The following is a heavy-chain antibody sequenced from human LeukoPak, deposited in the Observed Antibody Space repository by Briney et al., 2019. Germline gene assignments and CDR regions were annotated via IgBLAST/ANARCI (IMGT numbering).Heavy chain of an antibody. CDR3: ARRPYYYDSSGYYSDDY. CDR2: INHSGST. J-gene: IGHJ4*02. Sequence: PETLSLTCAVYGGSFSGYYWSWIRQPPGKGLEWIGEINHSGSTNYNPSLKSRVTISVDTSKNQFSLKLSSVTAADTAVYYCARRPYYYDSSGYYSDDYWGQGTLVTVS. D-gene: IGHD3-22*01. CDR1: GGSFSGYY. V-gene: IGHV4-34*01.